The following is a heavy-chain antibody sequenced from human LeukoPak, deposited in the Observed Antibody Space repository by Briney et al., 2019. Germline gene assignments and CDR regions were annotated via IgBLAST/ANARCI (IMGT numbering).Heavy chain of an antibody. CDR1: GFTVSSNY. CDR3: AYDSSGYSAFDI. Sequence: GGSLRLSCAASGFTVSSNYMSWVRQAPGKGLEWVSVIYSGGSTYYADSVKGRFTISRDNSKNTLYLQMNSLRAEDTAVYYRAYDSSGYSAFDIWGQGTMVTVSS. V-gene: IGHV3-53*01. CDR2: IYSGGST. D-gene: IGHD3-22*01. J-gene: IGHJ3*02.